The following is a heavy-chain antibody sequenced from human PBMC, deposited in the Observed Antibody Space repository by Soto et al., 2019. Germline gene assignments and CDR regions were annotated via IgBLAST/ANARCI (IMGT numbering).Heavy chain of an antibody. Sequence: GESLKISCKGSGYSFTSYWIGWVRQMPGKGLEWMGIIYPGDSDTRYSPSFQGQVTISADKSISTAYLQWSSLKASDTAMYYCATTSAYSSSSLGGDWFDPWGQGTLVTVSS. CDR2: IYPGDSDT. V-gene: IGHV5-51*01. CDR1: GYSFTSYW. CDR3: ATTSAYSSSSLGGDWFDP. J-gene: IGHJ5*02. D-gene: IGHD6-6*01.